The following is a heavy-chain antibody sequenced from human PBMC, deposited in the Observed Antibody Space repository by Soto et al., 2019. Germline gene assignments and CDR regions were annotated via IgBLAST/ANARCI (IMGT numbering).Heavy chain of an antibody. V-gene: IGHV3-33*01. J-gene: IGHJ6*02. CDR3: ARVPWNHMDLYYYYGMDV. Sequence: GGSLRLSCAASGFTFSSYGMHWVRQAPGKGLEWVAVIWYDGSNKYYADSVKGRFTISRDNSKNTLYLQMNSLRAEDTAVYYWARVPWNHMDLYYYYGMDVWGQGTTVTVSS. CDR2: IWYDGSNK. D-gene: IGHD1-1*01. CDR1: GFTFSSYG.